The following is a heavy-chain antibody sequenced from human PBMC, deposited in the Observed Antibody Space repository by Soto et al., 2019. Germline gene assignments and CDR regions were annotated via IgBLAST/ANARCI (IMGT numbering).Heavy chain of an antibody. D-gene: IGHD6-6*01. CDR3: VKEALRPLPVDY. CDR2: VSGSGTNT. Sequence: GGSLRRACGGSGFTFSTYAISWVRQAPGQGLEWVSAVSGSGTNTYYADSVKGRFTISRDNSKNTVYLQMNSLRAEDTAVYYCVKEALRPLPVDYWGPGTLVTVSS. V-gene: IGHV3-23*01. CDR1: GFTFSTYA. J-gene: IGHJ4*02.